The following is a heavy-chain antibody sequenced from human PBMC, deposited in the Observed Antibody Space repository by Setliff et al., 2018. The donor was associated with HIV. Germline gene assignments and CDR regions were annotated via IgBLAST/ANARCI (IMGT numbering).Heavy chain of an antibody. J-gene: IGHJ3*02. Sequence: LSLTCTVSGGSISSGSDYWSWIRQPAGKGLEWIGYIYYTGTTDYSPSFKSRVTISLDTSKTQFSLKLNSVTAADTAVYYCARGQPQGGGTYWSAFDIWGQGTMVTVSS. CDR3: ARGQPQGGGTYWSAFDI. V-gene: IGHV4-61*10. CDR1: GGSISSGSDY. D-gene: IGHD1-26*01. CDR2: IYYTGTT.